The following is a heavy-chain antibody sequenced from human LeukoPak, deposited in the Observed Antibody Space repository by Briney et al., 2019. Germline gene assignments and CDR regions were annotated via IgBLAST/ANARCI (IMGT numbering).Heavy chain of an antibody. D-gene: IGHD2-2*01. CDR1: GFTFSSYW. V-gene: IGHV3-7*03. CDR2: IKQDGSEK. J-gene: IGHJ4*02. Sequence: PGGSLGLSCAASGFTFSSYWMSWVRQAPGKGLEWVANIKQDGSEKYYVDSVKGRFTISRDNAKNSLYLQMNSLRAEDMALYYCAKTDCSSTSCDGGFDYWGQGTLVTVSS. CDR3: AKTDCSSTSCDGGFDY.